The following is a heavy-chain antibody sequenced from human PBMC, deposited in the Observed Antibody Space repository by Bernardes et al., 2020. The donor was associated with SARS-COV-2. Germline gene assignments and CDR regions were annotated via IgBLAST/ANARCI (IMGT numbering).Heavy chain of an antibody. J-gene: IGHJ6*02. V-gene: IGHV4-34*01. CDR1: GGSFSGYY. Sequence: SETLSLTCAVYGGSFSGYYWSWIRQPPGKGLEWIGEINHSGSTNYNPSLKSRVTISVDTSKNQFSLKLSSVTAADTAVYYCARGVTVTTFYYYYYGMDVWGQGTTVTDSS. D-gene: IGHD4-4*01. CDR2: INHSGST. CDR3: ARGVTVTTFYYYYYGMDV.